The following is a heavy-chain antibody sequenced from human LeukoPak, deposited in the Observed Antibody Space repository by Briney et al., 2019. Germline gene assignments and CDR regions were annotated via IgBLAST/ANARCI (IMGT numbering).Heavy chain of an antibody. Sequence: ASVKISCKASGDTFTSNCISWVRQAPGEGLERMGWICAYNSNTHYAHKLQGRVTTTTDTSTSTAYMELRSLRSDDTAVYYCARDSLGVAGPSWDYWGQGTLVTVSS. D-gene: IGHD6-19*01. CDR1: GDTFTSNC. V-gene: IGHV1-18*04. CDR2: ICAYNSNT. CDR3: ARDSLGVAGPSWDY. J-gene: IGHJ4*02.